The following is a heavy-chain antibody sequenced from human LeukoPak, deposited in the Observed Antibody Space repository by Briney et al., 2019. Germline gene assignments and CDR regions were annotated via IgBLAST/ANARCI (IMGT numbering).Heavy chain of an antibody. Sequence: PSDTLSLTCAVYGGSLSEYYWSWLRQPPGKGLEWIGEINHSGSTNYNASLKSRVTISVDTSKNQFSPRLSSGPAAHTAVYYCAPRGDIEHSYGYGKWFDPWGQGTRVTVSS. D-gene: IGHD5-18*01. V-gene: IGHV4-34*01. CDR3: APRGDIEHSYGYGKWFDP. CDR1: GGSLSEYY. CDR2: INHSGST. J-gene: IGHJ5*02.